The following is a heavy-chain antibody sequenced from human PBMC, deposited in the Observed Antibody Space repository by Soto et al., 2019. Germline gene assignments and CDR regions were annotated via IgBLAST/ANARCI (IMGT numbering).Heavy chain of an antibody. CDR1: GYTFTSYD. Sequence: ASVKVSCKASGYTFTSYDINWVRQANGQGLEWMGWMNPNSGNTGYAQKFQGRVTMTRNTSISTAYMELSSLRSEDTAVYYCASRPYYDFWSGFPTDYYYMDVWGKGTTVTVSS. CDR2: MNPNSGNT. CDR3: ASRPYYDFWSGFPTDYYYMDV. D-gene: IGHD3-3*01. V-gene: IGHV1-8*01. J-gene: IGHJ6*03.